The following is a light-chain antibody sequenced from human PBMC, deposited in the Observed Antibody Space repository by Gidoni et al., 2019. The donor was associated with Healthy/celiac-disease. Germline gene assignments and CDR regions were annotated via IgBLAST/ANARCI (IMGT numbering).Light chain of an antibody. CDR3: QQYGSSSLT. V-gene: IGKV3-20*01. CDR2: GAS. CDR1: QSVSSSY. J-gene: IGKJ4*01. Sequence: IVLTQSPGTLYLSPGERATLSCRASQSVSSSYLAWYQQKPGKAPSLLIYGASSRATGIPDRFSGSGYGTDFTLTISRLDPEEFAVYYCQQYGSSSLTFXGXTKVEI.